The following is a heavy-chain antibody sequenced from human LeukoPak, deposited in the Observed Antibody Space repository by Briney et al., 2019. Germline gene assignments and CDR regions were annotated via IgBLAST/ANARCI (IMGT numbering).Heavy chain of an antibody. CDR2: INPNSGGT. CDR3: ARGGDISWRPAAMSLCVNFDY. J-gene: IGHJ4*02. V-gene: IGHV1-2*04. Sequence: ASVKVSCKASGYTFTGYYMHWVRHGPRQGLEWMGWINPNSGGTNYAQKFQGWVTMTRDTTISTPYMELRRLRSDDPAVYYCARGGDISWRPAAMSLCVNFDYWGQGTLVTVSS. CDR1: GYTFTGYY. D-gene: IGHD2-2*01.